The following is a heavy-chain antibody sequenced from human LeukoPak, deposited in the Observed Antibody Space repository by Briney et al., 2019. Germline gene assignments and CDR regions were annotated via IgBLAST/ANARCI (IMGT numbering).Heavy chain of an antibody. J-gene: IGHJ3*02. CDR1: GGSIISSSYY. Sequence: SETLSLTCTVSGGSIISSSYYWGWIRQPPGQGLEWIGYIYYSGSTNYNPSLKSRVTISVDTSKNQFSLKLSSVTAADTAVYYCARVPDAFDIWGQGTMVTVSS. V-gene: IGHV4-61*05. CDR3: ARVPDAFDI. CDR2: IYYSGST. D-gene: IGHD2-2*01.